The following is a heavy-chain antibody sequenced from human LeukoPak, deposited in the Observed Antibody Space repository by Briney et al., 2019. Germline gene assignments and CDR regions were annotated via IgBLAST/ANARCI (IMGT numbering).Heavy chain of an antibody. J-gene: IGHJ4*02. CDR1: GFTFSSYA. CDR2: ISGSGGST. V-gene: IGHV3-23*01. CDR3: ANDIAAAGKY. D-gene: IGHD6-13*01. Sequence: PGGSLRLSCAASGFTFSSYAMSWVRQAPAKGLEWVSAISGSGGSTYYADSVKGRFTISRDNSKNTLYLQMNSLRAEDTAVYYCANDIAAAGKYWGQGTLVTVSS.